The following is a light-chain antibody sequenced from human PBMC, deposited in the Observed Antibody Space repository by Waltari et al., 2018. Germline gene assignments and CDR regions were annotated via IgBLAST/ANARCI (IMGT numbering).Light chain of an antibody. V-gene: IGKV3-20*01. Sequence: EIVLTQSPGTLSLSPGERATLSCRASQTVRTTYLAWYQQKPGQAPTLLIYGASSRATGIPDRFSGSGSVTDFSLTISSLEPEDCAVYYCQQYDISPLTFGGGTKVEIK. CDR3: QQYDISPLT. J-gene: IGKJ4*01. CDR2: GAS. CDR1: QTVRTTY.